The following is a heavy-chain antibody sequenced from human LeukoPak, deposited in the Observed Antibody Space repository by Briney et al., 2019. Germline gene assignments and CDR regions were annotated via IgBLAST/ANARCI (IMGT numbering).Heavy chain of an antibody. CDR2: IKQGGSET. CDR1: GFTFSSYW. V-gene: IGHV3-7*01. CDR3: ARELVVGYYYYGMDV. Sequence: GGSLRLSCAASGFTFSSYWMSWVRQAPGKGLEWVANIKQGGSETYYVDSVKGRFTISRDNAKNSLYLQMNSLKAEDTAVYYCARELVVGYYYYGMDVWGQGTTVTVSS. J-gene: IGHJ6*02. D-gene: IGHD2-8*02.